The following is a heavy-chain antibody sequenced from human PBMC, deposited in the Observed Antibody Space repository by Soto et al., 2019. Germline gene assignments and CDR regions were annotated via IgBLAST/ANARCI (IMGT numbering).Heavy chain of an antibody. CDR1: GFTFSSYE. V-gene: IGHV3-48*03. CDR2: ISSSGNTI. J-gene: IGHJ4*02. CDR3: ATYRWGSSIDY. Sequence: EVQLVESGGNLVQPGGSLRLSCAASGFTFSSYEMNWVRQAPGKGLEWVSYISSSGNTIYYADSVQGRFTISRDNAKNSLYLQMNSLRAEATAVYYCATYRWGSSIDYWGQGTLVTVSS. D-gene: IGHD3-16*01.